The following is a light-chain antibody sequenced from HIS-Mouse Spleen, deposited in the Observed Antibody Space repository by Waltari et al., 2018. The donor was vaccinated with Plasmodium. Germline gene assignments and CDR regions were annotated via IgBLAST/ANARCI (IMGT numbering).Light chain of an antibody. V-gene: IGKV1-13*02. CDR1: QGISSA. CDR3: QQFNSYPT. J-gene: IGKJ2*01. CDR2: DAS. Sequence: AIQFTQSPSSLSASVGDRVTITCRAIQGISSALAWYQQKPGKAPKLLIYDASSLESGVPSRFSGSGSGTDFTLTISSLQPEDFATYYCQQFNSYPTFGQGTKLEIK.